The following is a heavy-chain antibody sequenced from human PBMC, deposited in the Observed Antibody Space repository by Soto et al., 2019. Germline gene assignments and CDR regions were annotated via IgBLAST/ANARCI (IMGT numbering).Heavy chain of an antibody. CDR1: GFTFTSSA. V-gene: IGHV1-58*01. D-gene: IGHD3-10*01. CDR3: AADTYYYGSGSYP. J-gene: IGHJ5*02. Sequence: SVKVSCKASGFTFTSSAVQWVRQARGQRLEWIGWIVVGSGNTNYAQKFQERVTISRDMSTSTAYMELSSLRSEDTAVYYCAADTYYYGSGSYPWGQGTLVTVSS. CDR2: IVVGSGNT.